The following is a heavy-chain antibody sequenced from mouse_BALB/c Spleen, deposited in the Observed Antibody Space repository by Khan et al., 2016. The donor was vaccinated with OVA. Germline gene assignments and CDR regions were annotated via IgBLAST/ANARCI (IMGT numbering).Heavy chain of an antibody. Sequence: LQQPGSELVRPGASVKLSCKASGYTFTSYWMHWVKQRHGQGLEWIGNIYPGSDSTDYDEKFKSKGTLTVDTSSSTAYIHLSSLTSEDSAVYYGTRMGGLGYIDGWGAGTTVTVSS. CDR1: GYTFTSYW. J-gene: IGHJ1*01. CDR3: TRMGGLGYIDG. CDR2: IYPGSDST. D-gene: IGHD3-3*01. V-gene: IGHV1S22*01.